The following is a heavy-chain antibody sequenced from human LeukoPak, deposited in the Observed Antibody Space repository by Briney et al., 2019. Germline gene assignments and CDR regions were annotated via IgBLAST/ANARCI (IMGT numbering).Heavy chain of an antibody. Sequence: PSESLSLTSTLSRVSISRSKYYWGWIRQPPGKGLGWIGGIYFIVSTSSNPPLTSRDTTSVETSKNHCSLKLCSLSPPDTPVYYCARLVLRGRYYFDYWGQGTLVTVSS. CDR3: ARLVLRGRYYFDY. D-gene: IGHD5/OR15-5a*01. J-gene: IGHJ4*02. V-gene: IGHV4-39*02. CDR2: IYFIVST. CDR1: RVSISRSKYY.